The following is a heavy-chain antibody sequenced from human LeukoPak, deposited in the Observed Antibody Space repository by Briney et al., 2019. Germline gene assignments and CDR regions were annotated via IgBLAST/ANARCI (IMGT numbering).Heavy chain of an antibody. CDR2: IKQDGIEK. J-gene: IGHJ6*04. CDR1: GFTFSSYW. D-gene: IGHD2-21*02. CDR3: ARALGVTPPYYFSYGMDV. V-gene: IGHV3-7*03. Sequence: PGGSLRLSCAASGFTFSSYWMTWVRQAPGKGLEWVANIKQDGIEKYYVDPVKGRFTISRDNAENSMYLQMNSLRAEDTAVYFCARALGVTPPYYFSYGMDVWGNGATVTVSS.